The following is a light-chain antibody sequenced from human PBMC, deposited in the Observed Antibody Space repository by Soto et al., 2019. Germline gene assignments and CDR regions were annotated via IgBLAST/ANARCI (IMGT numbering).Light chain of an antibody. J-gene: IGKJ1*01. CDR1: QSISSY. CDR2: TAS. V-gene: IGKV1-39*01. CDR3: QQTYDTPRT. Sequence: MTQSPASLSASMGDRVTITCRASQSISSYLNWYQQKPGKAPKLLIYTASNLQSGVPSRFSGSGSGTDFTLSVSSLQPDDSATYYCQQTYDTPRTFGQGTKVDIK.